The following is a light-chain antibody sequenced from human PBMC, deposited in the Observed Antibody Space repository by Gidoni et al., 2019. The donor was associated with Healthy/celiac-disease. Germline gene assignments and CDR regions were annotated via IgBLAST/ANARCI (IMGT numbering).Light chain of an antibody. CDR3: SSYTSSSTVV. Sequence: QSALTQPASVSGSPGQSITISCTGTSSDVGGYNHVSWYQQHPGKAPKLMIYEVSNRPSGVSNRFSGSKSGNTASLTISGLQAEDEADYYGSSYTSSSTVVFGGGTKLTVL. CDR1: SSDVGGYNH. V-gene: IGLV2-14*01. J-gene: IGLJ2*01. CDR2: EVS.